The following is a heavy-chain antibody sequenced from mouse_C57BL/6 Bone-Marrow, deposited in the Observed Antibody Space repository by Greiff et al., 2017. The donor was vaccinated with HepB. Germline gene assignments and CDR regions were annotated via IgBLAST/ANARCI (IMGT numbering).Heavy chain of an antibody. CDR1: GFTFSGYY. V-gene: IGHV5-16*01. CDR3: ARELQAYFDY. Sequence: EVKLVESEGGLVQPGSSMKLSCTASGFTFSGYYMAWVRQVPEKGLEWVANINYDGSSTYYLDSLKSRFIIARHNAKNILYLQMSSLKSEDTATYYCARELQAYFDYWGQGTTLTVSS. CDR2: INYDGSST. J-gene: IGHJ2*01. D-gene: IGHD3-2*02.